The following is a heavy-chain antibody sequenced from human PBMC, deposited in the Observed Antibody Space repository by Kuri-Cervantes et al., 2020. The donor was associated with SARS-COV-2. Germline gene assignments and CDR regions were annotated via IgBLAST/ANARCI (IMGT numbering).Heavy chain of an antibody. J-gene: IGHJ4*02. V-gene: IGHV3-74*01. D-gene: IGHD1-1*01. CDR3: VRDGDHWNFDY. CDR2: INPDGSYT. Sequence: GESLKISCAASGFTFSGHWIHWVRQAPGKGLVWVSRINPDGSYTNNADSVKGRFTLSRDNAKNMLFLQMNSLRAEDTAVYYCVRDGDHWNFDYWGQGTLVTVLL. CDR1: GFTFSGHW.